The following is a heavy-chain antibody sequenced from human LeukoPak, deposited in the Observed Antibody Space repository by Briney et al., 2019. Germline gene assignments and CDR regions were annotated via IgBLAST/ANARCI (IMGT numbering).Heavy chain of an antibody. J-gene: IGHJ4*02. Sequence: GGSLRLSCAASGFTFSSYAMSWVRQAPGKGLEWISAISGSGGSTYYADSVKGRFTISRDNSKNTLYLQMNSLRAEDTAVYYCAKDRVPSSIAAAGTFDYWGQGTLVTVSS. D-gene: IGHD6-13*01. CDR2: ISGSGGST. CDR3: AKDRVPSSIAAAGTFDY. V-gene: IGHV3-23*01. CDR1: GFTFSSYA.